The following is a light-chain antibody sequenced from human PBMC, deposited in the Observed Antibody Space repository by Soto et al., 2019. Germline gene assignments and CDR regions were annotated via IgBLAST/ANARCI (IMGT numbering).Light chain of an antibody. CDR1: QTLSTY. J-gene: IGKJ2*01. Sequence: EIVLTQSPATLSLSPGDRATLSCRASQTLSTYVAWYQQKPGQAPRLLIYDASNRATGIPARFSGSGSGADFTLTISSLEPEDFATYYCQQYHTYSYSFGQGTKLEIK. CDR3: QQYHTYSYS. V-gene: IGKV3-11*01. CDR2: DAS.